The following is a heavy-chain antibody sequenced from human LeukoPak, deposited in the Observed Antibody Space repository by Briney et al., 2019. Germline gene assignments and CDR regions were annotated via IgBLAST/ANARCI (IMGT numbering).Heavy chain of an antibody. V-gene: IGHV1-69*05. Sequence: SVKVSCKASGGTFSSYAISWVRQAPGQGLEWMGGIIPIFGTANYAQKFQGRFTITTDESTSTAYMELSSLRSEDTAVYYCASSGLFAATDAYYYYYYMDVWGKGTTVTVSS. D-gene: IGHD2-15*01. CDR2: IIPIFGTA. CDR1: GGTFSSYA. J-gene: IGHJ6*03. CDR3: ASSGLFAATDAYYYYYYMDV.